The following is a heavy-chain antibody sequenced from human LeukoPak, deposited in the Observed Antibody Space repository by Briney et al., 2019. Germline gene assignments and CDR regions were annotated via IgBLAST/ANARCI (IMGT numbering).Heavy chain of an antibody. J-gene: IGHJ5*02. CDR3: ANGEDDWFDP. CDR1: GFAFSSYG. V-gene: IGHV3-30*02. CDR2: IRYDGSNK. Sequence: GGSLRLSCAASGFAFSSYGMHWVRQAPGKGLEWVAFIRYDGSNKYYADSVKGRFTISRDNSKNTLYLQMNSLRAEDTAVYYCANGEDDWFDPWGQGTLVTVSS.